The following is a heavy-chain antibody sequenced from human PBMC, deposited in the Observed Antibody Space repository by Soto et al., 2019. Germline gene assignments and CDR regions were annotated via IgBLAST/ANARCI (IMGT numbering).Heavy chain of an antibody. CDR1: GFTFSSYW. V-gene: IGHV3-7*01. Sequence: EVQLVESGGGLVQPGGSLRLSCAASGFTFSSYWMSWVRQAPGKGLEWVANIKKDGSEKYYVDSVKGRFTIFRDNAKNSLFLQMNSLRAEDAAVYFCASLNSLAYAGDAFDIWGQGTMVTVSS. CDR3: ASLNSLAYAGDAFDI. J-gene: IGHJ3*02. D-gene: IGHD4-17*01. CDR2: IKKDGSEK.